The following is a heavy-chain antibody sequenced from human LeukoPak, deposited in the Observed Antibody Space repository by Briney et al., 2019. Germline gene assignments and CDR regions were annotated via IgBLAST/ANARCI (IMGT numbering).Heavy chain of an antibody. V-gene: IGHV3-15*07. J-gene: IGHJ4*02. CDR1: GFTFSNAW. Sequence: GGSLRLSCADSGFTFSNAWMNWVRQAPGEGLDWVGRIASKTDGGATDYAAPVKGRFTISRDDSKNTLNLQMNSLKTEDTAVYYCTTGIRGDWGQGTLVTVSS. CDR3: TTGIRGD. D-gene: IGHD3-10*01. CDR2: IASKTDGGAT.